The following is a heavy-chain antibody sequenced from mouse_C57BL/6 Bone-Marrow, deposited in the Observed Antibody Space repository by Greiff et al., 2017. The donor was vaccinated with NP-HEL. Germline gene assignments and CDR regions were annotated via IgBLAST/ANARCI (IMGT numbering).Heavy chain of an antibody. CDR1: GYTFTSYW. CDR3: ARLDWEGLYYFDY. J-gene: IGHJ2*01. D-gene: IGHD4-1*01. CDR2: IDPSDSET. Sequence: QVQLQQPGAELVRPGSSVKLSCKASGYTFTSYWMHWVKQRPIQGLEWIGNIDPSDSETHYNQKFKDKATLTVDKSSSTAYMQLSSLTSEDSAVYYCARLDWEGLYYFDYWGQGTTLTVSS. V-gene: IGHV1-52*01.